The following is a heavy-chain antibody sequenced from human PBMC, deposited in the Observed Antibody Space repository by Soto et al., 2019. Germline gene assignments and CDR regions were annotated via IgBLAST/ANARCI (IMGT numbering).Heavy chain of an antibody. CDR2: IKQDGNEK. J-gene: IGHJ3*02. V-gene: IGHV3-7*01. CDR3: ARSLGFWSGYSFDI. Sequence: GSLRLSCAASGFTFSSFWVSWVRQAPGKGLEWVANIKQDGNEKYYVDSVKGRFTISRDNAKNSLYLQMNSLRAEDTAMYYCARSLGFWSGYSFDIWGQGTMVTVSS. D-gene: IGHD3-3*01. CDR1: GFTFSSFW.